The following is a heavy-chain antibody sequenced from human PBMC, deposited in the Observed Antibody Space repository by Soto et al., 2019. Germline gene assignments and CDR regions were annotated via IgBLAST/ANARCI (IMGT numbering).Heavy chain of an antibody. CDR1: GYTFTSYY. V-gene: IGHV1-46*01. Sequence: ASVKVSCKASGYTFTSYYMHWVRQAPGQGLEWMGIINPSGGSTSYAQKFQGRVTMTRDTSTSTVYMELRSLRSDDTAVYYCARVLYWFGECGGDCYPNLYFDYWGQGTLVTVSS. D-gene: IGHD2-21*02. J-gene: IGHJ4*02. CDR3: ARVLYWFGECGGDCYPNLYFDY. CDR2: INPSGGST.